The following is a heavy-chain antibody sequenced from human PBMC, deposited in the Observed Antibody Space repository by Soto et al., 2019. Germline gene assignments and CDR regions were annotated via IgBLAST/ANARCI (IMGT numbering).Heavy chain of an antibody. CDR1: GASISSYNY. V-gene: IGHV4-38-2*02. Sequence: PSETLSLTCNVSGASISSYNYWGWFRQPPGKGLECIGSIIYSGDIMYNPSLQSRLTLLVDTSKNQFSLKLSSVTAADTAVYYCARVGAGDYGGNGEDFDYWGQGTLVTVSS. CDR3: ARVGAGDYGGNGEDFDY. CDR2: IIYSGDI. D-gene: IGHD4-17*01. J-gene: IGHJ4*02.